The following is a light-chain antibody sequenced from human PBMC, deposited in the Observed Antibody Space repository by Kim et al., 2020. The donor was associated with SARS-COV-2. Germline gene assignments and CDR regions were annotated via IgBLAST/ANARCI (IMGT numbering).Light chain of an antibody. CDR3: QQYNNWPPIT. CDR1: QSVSSN. Sequence: SPGERATLSCRARQSVSSNLAWYQQKPGQAPRLLIYGVSTRATGIPARFSGSGSGTEFTLTISSLQSEDFAVYYCQQYNNWPPITFGQGTRLEIK. J-gene: IGKJ5*01. CDR2: GVS. V-gene: IGKV3-15*01.